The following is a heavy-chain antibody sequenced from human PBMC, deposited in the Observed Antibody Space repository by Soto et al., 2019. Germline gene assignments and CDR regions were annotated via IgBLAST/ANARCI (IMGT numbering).Heavy chain of an antibody. Sequence: SETLSLTCTVSGGSISSSSYYWGWIRQPPGKGLEWIGSIYYSGSTYYNPSLKSRVTISVDTSKNQFSLKLSSVTAADTAVYYCARPGGYDHYYYYGMDVWGQGTTVTVSS. CDR3: ARPGGYDHYYYYGMDV. J-gene: IGHJ6*02. V-gene: IGHV4-39*01. D-gene: IGHD3-3*01. CDR1: GGSISSSSYY. CDR2: IYYSGST.